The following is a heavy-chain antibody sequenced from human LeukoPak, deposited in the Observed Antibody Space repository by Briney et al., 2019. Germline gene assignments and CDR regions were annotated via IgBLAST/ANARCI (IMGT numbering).Heavy chain of an antibody. V-gene: IGHV3-23*01. D-gene: IGHD6-6*01. J-gene: IGHJ4*02. CDR2: ISGSGDNT. CDR3: ARDFLVVSSSEADY. Sequence: PGGSLRLSCAASGFTFSSYAMNWVRQAPGRGLEWVSTISGSGDNTYYADSVKGRFTISRDNSKNTLYLQMNSLRAEDTAVYYCARDFLVVSSSEADYWGQGTLVTVSS. CDR1: GFTFSSYA.